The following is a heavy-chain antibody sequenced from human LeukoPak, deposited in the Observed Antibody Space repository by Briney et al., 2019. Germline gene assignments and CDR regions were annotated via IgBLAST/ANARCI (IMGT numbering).Heavy chain of an antibody. Sequence: PGRSLRLSCAASGFTSSSYGMHWVRQAPGKGLEWVAVISYDGSNKYYADSVKGRFTISRDNSKNTLYLQMNSLRAEDAAVYYCEGYYYGMDVWGQGTTVTVSS. CDR1: GFTSSSYG. V-gene: IGHV3-30*03. CDR3: EGYYYGMDV. CDR2: ISYDGSNK. J-gene: IGHJ6*02.